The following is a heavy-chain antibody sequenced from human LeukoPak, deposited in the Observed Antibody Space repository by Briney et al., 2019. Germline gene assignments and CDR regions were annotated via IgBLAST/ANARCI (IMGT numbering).Heavy chain of an antibody. Sequence: SETLSLTCGVSGGSISGTNWWSWVRQPPGQGLEWIGEISLAGQTNYNPSLNGRVTMSLDKSSNHLSLHLTSVTAADTAAYFCSRESGPFCPFGYWGQGTLVIVSS. CDR1: GGSISGTNW. CDR2: ISLAGQT. D-gene: IGHD1-26*01. CDR3: SRESGPFCPFGY. J-gene: IGHJ4*02. V-gene: IGHV4-4*02.